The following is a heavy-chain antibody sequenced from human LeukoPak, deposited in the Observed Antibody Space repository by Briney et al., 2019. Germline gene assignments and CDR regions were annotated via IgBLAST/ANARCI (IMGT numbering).Heavy chain of an antibody. J-gene: IGHJ2*01. Sequence: PGGSLRLSCAVSGFTFSDYYMSWIRQAPGKGLEWVSAISGSGGSTYYADSVKGRFTISRDNSKNTLYLQMNSLRAEDTAVYYCAKSGARIAAAGWGAFYWYFDLWGRGTLVTVSS. CDR3: AKSGARIAAAGWGAFYWYFDL. V-gene: IGHV3-23*01. CDR1: GFTFSDYY. CDR2: ISGSGGST. D-gene: IGHD6-13*01.